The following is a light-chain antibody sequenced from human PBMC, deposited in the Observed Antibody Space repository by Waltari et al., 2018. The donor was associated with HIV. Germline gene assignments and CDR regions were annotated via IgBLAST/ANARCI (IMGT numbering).Light chain of an antibody. CDR3: AAWDGSLSGRL. Sequence: SVLTQPPSASGTPGQRVTISCSGSSSNIGSNYVYWYRQLPGTAPKLLIYENNQRPSGVPDRFSGSKSGTSASLAISGLRSDDEADYYYAAWDGSLSGRLFGGGTKLTVL. CDR1: SSNIGSNY. V-gene: IGLV1-47*01. CDR2: ENN. J-gene: IGLJ3*02.